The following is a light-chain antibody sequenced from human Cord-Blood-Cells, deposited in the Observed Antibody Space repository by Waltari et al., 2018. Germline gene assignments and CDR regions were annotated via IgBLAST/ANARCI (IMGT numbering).Light chain of an antibody. CDR3: KQRSNWPGT. Sequence: EIVLTQSPATLSLSPGERATLSCRASQSVSSYLAWYQQKPGQAPRLLIYDASNRATGIPARFSGSGSGTDFTLTISSLEPEDFAVYYCKQRSNWPGTFGQGTKLEFK. V-gene: IGKV3-11*01. CDR1: QSVSSY. J-gene: IGKJ2*01. CDR2: DAS.